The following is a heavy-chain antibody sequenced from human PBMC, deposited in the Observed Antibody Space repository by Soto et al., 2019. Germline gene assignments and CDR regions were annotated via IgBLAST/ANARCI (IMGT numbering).Heavy chain of an antibody. D-gene: IGHD2-15*01. J-gene: IGHJ5*02. CDR2: INPRGGST. CDR1: GYTYNTYY. Sequence: SVEVSCKSSGYTYNTYYIYWVRQDHGQGLEWMGIINPRGGSTRYAQKFQGRVTMTRDTSTSTVYMELSSLRSEDTAVYYSARAPARSRGALDPWGQGALVTVSS. CDR3: ARAPARSRGALDP. V-gene: IGHV1-46*02.